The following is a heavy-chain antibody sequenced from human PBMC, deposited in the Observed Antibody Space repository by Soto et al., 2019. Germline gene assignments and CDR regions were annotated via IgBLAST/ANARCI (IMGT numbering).Heavy chain of an antibody. CDR1: GFTFSSYA. D-gene: IGHD3-3*01. V-gene: IGHV3-23*01. Sequence: SLTLSCAASGFTFSSYAMSWIRQAPGKGLEWVSAISGSGGSTYYADSVKGRFTISRENSKNTLYLQMKSLRAEDTAVYYGAKGLAYYDFWSGYYRPHYYYYYGMDVWRQGTTVTVSS. J-gene: IGHJ6*02. CDR2: ISGSGGST. CDR3: AKGLAYYDFWSGYYRPHYYYYYGMDV.